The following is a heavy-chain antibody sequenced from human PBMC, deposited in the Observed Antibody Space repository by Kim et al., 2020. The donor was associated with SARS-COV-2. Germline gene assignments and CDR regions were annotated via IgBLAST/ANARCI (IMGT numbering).Heavy chain of an antibody. D-gene: IGHD3-10*01. V-gene: IGHV3-11*04. Sequence: AEYVKGRFTVSTDNTKNSVYFHMNSRRAEDTAVYYCARDPYGSGSYYFDDWGQGTLVTVSS. CDR3: ARDPYGSGSYYFDD. J-gene: IGHJ4*02.